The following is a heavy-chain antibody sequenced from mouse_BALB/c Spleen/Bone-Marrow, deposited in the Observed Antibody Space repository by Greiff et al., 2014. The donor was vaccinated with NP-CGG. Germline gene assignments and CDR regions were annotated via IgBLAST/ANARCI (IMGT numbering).Heavy chain of an antibody. CDR2: IDPANGNT. CDR3: ASYRYAWYFDV. V-gene: IGHV14-3*02. CDR1: GFNIKDTY. D-gene: IGHD2-14*01. Sequence: VQLQQSGAELVKPGASVKLSCTASGFNIKDTYMHWVKQRPEQGLEWIGRIDPANGNTKYDPKFQGKATITADTSSNTAYPQLSSLTSEDTAVYYGASYRYAWYFDVWGAGTTVTVSS. J-gene: IGHJ1*01.